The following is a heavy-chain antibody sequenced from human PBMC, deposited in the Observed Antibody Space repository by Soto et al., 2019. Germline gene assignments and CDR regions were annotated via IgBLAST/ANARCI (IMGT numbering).Heavy chain of an antibody. CDR1: GYTFTSYG. CDR3: ARDPNDSSDYYHQYYCGTDV. CDR2: IDAGNGNT. J-gene: IGHJ6*04. V-gene: IGHV1-3*01. Sequence: PSVKVSCKASGYTFTSYGIHWVRQAPGQRLEWTGWIDAGNGNTKYSEKFQGRVTITRDTSASTAYLELSSLRSEDTAVYYCARDPNDSSDYYHQYYCGTDVSGKGTKVT. D-gene: IGHD3-22*01.